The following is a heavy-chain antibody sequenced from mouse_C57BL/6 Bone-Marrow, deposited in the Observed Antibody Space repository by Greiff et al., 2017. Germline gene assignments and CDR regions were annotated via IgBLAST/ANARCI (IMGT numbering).Heavy chain of an antibody. V-gene: IGHV1-19*01. D-gene: IGHD1-1*01. Sequence: EVQVVESGPVLVKPGASVKMSCKASGYTFTDYYMNWVKQSHGKSLEWIGVINPYNGGTSYNQKFKGKATLTVDKSSSTAYMELNSLTSEDSAVYYCAREILRYYFDYWGQGTTLTVSS. CDR2: INPYNGGT. CDR1: GYTFTDYY. J-gene: IGHJ2*01. CDR3: AREILRYYFDY.